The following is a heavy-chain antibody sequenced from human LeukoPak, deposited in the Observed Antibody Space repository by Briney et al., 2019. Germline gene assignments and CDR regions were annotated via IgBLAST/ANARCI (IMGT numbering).Heavy chain of an antibody. J-gene: IGHJ4*02. D-gene: IGHD5-12*01. Sequence: SETLSLTCTVSGGSISTYHWSWLRQPPGKGLEWIGYSYYNGRTSYNPSLKSRVIISVDASKNQFSLRLTSVTTADTAVYFCARGGGYSGYDNYFDYWGQGALVTVSS. V-gene: IGHV4-59*01. CDR2: SYYNGRT. CDR3: ARGGGYSGYDNYFDY. CDR1: GGSISTYH.